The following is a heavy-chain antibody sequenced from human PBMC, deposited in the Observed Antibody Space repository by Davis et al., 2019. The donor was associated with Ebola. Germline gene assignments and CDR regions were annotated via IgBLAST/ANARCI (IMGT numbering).Heavy chain of an antibody. CDR2: IYRDERT. CDR3: ATTPQYSSGQNKPFDY. V-gene: IGHV3-53*01. CDR1: DFIVSDKY. D-gene: IGHD6-19*01. Sequence: PGGSLRLSCAASDFIVSDKYMSWVRQAPGKGPEWVSVIYRDERTYYANSVRGRFTISRDNSKNTLYLQMNSLRAEDTAVYYCATTPQYSSGQNKPFDYWGQGTLVTVSS. J-gene: IGHJ4*02.